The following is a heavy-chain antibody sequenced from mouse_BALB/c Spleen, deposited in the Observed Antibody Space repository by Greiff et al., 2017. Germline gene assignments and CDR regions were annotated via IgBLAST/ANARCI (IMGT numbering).Heavy chain of an antibody. J-gene: IGHJ3*01. V-gene: IGHV2-9*02. D-gene: IGHD5-1*01. CDR1: GFSLTSYG. CDR2: IWDGGST. Sequence: VKLMESGPGLVAPSQSLSITCTVSGFSLTSYGVHWVRQPPGKGLEWLGVIWDGGSTNYNSALMSRLSISKDNSKSQVFLKMNSLQTDDTAMYYCARDFSTSSVRFAYWGQGTLVTVSA. CDR3: ARDFSTSSVRFAY.